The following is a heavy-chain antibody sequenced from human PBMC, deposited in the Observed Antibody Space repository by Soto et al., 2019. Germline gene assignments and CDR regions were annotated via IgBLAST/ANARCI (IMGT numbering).Heavy chain of an antibody. CDR2: IYYSGST. CDR3: ARRYGGTFDY. J-gene: IGHJ4*02. CDR1: GGSISSYY. V-gene: IGHV4-59*08. Sequence: PSETLSLTCTVSGGSISSYYWSWIRQPPGKGLEWIGYIYYSGSTNYNPSLKSRVTISVDPSKNQFSLKLSSVTAADTAVYYCARRYGGTFDYWGQGTLVTVSS. D-gene: IGHD2-15*01.